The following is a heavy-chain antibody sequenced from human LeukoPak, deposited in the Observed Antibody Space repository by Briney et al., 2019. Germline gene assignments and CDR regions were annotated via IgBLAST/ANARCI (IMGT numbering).Heavy chain of an antibody. D-gene: IGHD6-19*01. J-gene: IGHJ4*02. CDR2: IYYSGST. CDR3: ARHSSGWTFDY. Sequence: SETLSLTRTVSGGSISSSSYYWGWIRQPPGKGLEWIGSIYYSGSTYYNPSLKSRVTISVDTSKNQFSLKLSSVTAADTAVYYCARHSSGWTFDYWGQGTLVTVSS. V-gene: IGHV4-39*01. CDR1: GGSISSSSYY.